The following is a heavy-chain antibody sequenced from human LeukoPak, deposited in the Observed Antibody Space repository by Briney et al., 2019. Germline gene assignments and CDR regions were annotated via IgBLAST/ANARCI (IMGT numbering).Heavy chain of an antibody. CDR2: ISYDGSNK. CDR1: GFTFSSYA. D-gene: IGHD3-3*01. V-gene: IGHV3-30*04. CDR3: ARVSPKYDSFDY. Sequence: PGGSLRLSCAASGFTFSSYAMHWVRQAPGKGLEWVAVISYDGSNKYYADSVKGRFTISRDNSKNTLYLQMNSLRAEGTAVYYCARVSPKYDSFDYWGQGTLVTVSS. J-gene: IGHJ4*02.